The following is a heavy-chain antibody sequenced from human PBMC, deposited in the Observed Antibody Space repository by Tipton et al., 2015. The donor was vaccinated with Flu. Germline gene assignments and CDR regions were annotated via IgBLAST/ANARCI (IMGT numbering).Heavy chain of an antibody. D-gene: IGHD1-26*01. CDR1: GYTFTSFD. J-gene: IGHJ3*02. CDR2: MNPNSDNR. Sequence: VQLVQSGAEVKKPGASVRVSCKASGYTFTSFDIHWVRQAPGQGLEWMGWMNPNSDNRGYAQKFQGRVTMTRNASIGTAYMELSGLRSEDTALYFCARREPHKYDAFDIWGQGTMVTVSS. V-gene: IGHV1-8*01. CDR3: ARREPHKYDAFDI.